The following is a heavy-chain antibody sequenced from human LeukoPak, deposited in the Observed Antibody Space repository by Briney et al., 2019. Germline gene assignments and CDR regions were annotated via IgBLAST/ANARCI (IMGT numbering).Heavy chain of an antibody. CDR3: ARDLRDYVWGSYRYPGFDY. D-gene: IGHD3-16*02. CDR2: ISAYNGNT. J-gene: IGHJ4*02. Sequence: ASVKVSCKASGYTFTGYDINWVRQATGQGLEWMGWISAYNGNTNYAQKLQGRVTMTTDTSTSTAYMELRSLRSDDTAVYYCARDLRDYVWGSYRYPGFDYWGQGSLVTVSS. CDR1: GYTFTGYD. V-gene: IGHV1-18*01.